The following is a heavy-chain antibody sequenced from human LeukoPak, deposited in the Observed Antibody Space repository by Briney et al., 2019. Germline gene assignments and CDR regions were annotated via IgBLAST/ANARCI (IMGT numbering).Heavy chain of an antibody. J-gene: IGHJ4*02. CDR2: ISASGGST. CDR3: AKIESSIAVADTYGDY. V-gene: IGHV3-23*01. CDR1: GFTFSSYA. Sequence: GGSLRLSCAASGFTFSSYAMTWVRQAPGKGLEWVSAISASGGSTYYADSVKGRFTISRDNSKNTLYLQMNSLRAEDTAVYYCAKIESSIAVADTYGDYWGQGTLVTVSS. D-gene: IGHD6-19*01.